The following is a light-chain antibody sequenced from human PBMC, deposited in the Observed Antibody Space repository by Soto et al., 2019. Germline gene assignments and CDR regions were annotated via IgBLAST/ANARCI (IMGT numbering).Light chain of an antibody. CDR3: AAWDDSVIGWV. CDR1: SSNIGRNI. V-gene: IGLV1-44*01. J-gene: IGLJ3*02. CDR2: NNN. Sequence: QSVLTQPPSASGTPGQRVTISCSGSSSNIGRNIVNWYQQLPGTAPKLLIYNNNQRPSGVPDRFSGSKSGTSASLAISGLQSEDEADYYCAAWDDSVIGWVFCGRTKVTVL.